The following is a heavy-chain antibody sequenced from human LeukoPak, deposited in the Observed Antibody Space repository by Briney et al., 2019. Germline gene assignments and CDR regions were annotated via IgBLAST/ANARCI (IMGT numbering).Heavy chain of an antibody. J-gene: IGHJ4*02. CDR1: GFTFCSYS. CDR3: ARDARYYYDSSGSCFDY. V-gene: IGHV3-48*01. D-gene: IGHD3-22*01. Sequence: GGSLRLSCAASGFTFCSYSMNWVRQAPGKGLEWVSYISGSSSTIYYADSVKGRFTISRDNAKNSLYLQMNSLRAEDTAVYYCARDARYYYDSSGSCFDYWGQGTLVTVSS. CDR2: ISGSSSTI.